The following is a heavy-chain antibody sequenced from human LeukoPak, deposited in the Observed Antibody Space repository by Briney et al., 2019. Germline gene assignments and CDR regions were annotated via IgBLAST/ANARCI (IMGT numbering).Heavy chain of an antibody. Sequence: PGGSLRLSCAASGFTFRSYGMHWVRQAPGKGLEWVAFIRYDGSNKYYADSVKGRFTISRDNSKNTLYLQMNSLRAEDTAVYYCAREILAPGKTHDYWGQGTLVTASS. CDR3: AREILAPGKTHDY. V-gene: IGHV3-30*02. CDR1: GFTFRSYG. CDR2: IRYDGSNK. J-gene: IGHJ4*02.